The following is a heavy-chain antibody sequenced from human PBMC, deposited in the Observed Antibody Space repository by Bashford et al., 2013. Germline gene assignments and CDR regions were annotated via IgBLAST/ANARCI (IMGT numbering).Heavy chain of an antibody. CDR1: GASISSGDYY. CDR3: AGDGGXFAWYYSLGY. J-gene: IGHJ4*02. CDR2: IHSSGTS. D-gene: IGHD3-10*01. V-gene: IGHV4-61*09. Sequence: SETLSLTCTVSGASISSGDYYWTWIRQPAGKGPEWIGHIHSSGTSNYNPSLKSRVTMSLDTSNNHFSLKLSSVTAADTAVYYCAGDGGXFAWYYSLGYWGRGTLVTVSS.